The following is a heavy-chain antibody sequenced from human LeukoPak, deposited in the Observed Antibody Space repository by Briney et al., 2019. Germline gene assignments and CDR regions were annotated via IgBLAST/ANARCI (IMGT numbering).Heavy chain of an antibody. CDR3: ARRSASLHYYYYMDV. Sequence: PSETLSLTCTVSGGSISSGSYYWSWIRQPAGKGLEWIGRIYTSGSTNYNPSLKSRVTISVDTSKNQFSLKLSSVTAADTAVYYCARRSASLHYYYYMDVWGKGTTVTVSS. V-gene: IGHV4-61*02. D-gene: IGHD5-18*01. CDR2: IYTSGST. CDR1: GGSISSGSYY. J-gene: IGHJ6*03.